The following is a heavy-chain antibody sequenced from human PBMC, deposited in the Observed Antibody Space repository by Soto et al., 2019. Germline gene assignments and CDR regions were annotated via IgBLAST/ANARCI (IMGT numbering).Heavy chain of an antibody. CDR3: ARHEGYYYGSGSPNYGMDV. CDR1: GGSISSSSYY. CDR2: IYYSGST. J-gene: IGHJ6*02. Sequence: SETLSLTCTVSGGSISSSSYYWGWIRQPPGKGLEWIGSIYYSGSTYYNPSLKSRVTISVDTSKNQFSLKLSSVTAADTAVYYCARHEGYYYGSGSPNYGMDVWGQGTTVTVSS. D-gene: IGHD3-10*01. V-gene: IGHV4-39*01.